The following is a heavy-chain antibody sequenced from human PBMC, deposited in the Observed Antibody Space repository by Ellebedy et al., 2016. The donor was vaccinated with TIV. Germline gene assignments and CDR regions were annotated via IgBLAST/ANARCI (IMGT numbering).Heavy chain of an antibody. J-gene: IGHJ1*01. CDR2: SSSDGTTT. CDR3: VSSGWTEYFQH. Sequence: PGGSLRLSCAASGFTFSSYWMHWVRQAPGKGLVWVSRSSSDGTTTGYADSVKGRFSISRDNAKSLLFLQMNSLRAEDTAVYYCVSSGWTEYFQHWGQGTLVTVSS. D-gene: IGHD6-19*01. CDR1: GFTFSSYW. V-gene: IGHV3-74*01.